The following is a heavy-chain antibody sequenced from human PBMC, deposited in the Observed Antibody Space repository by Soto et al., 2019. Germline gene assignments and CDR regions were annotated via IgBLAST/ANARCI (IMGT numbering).Heavy chain of an antibody. CDR1: GFTFSSCA. Sequence: GGALRLSCAASGFTFSSCAMGWVRQAPGKGLEWVSDIIDSGGSTYYADSVKGRFTISRDNSKSTLYLQMNSLRAEDTALYYCAKDFGYNYGYDVFDIWGQGTMVTVSS. V-gene: IGHV3-23*01. CDR3: AKDFGYNYGYDVFDI. CDR2: IIDSGGST. J-gene: IGHJ3*02. D-gene: IGHD5-18*01.